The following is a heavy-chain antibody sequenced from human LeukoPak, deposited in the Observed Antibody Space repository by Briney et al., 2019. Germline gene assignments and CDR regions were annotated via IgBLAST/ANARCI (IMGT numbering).Heavy chain of an antibody. CDR2: INPNSGGT. J-gene: IGHJ6*02. Sequence: ASVKVSCKASGYTFTGYYMHWVRQAPGQGLEWMGWINPNSGGTNYAQKFQGRVTMTRDTSISTAYMELSRLRSDDTAVYYCARGVYGDYVGLHYGMDVWGQGTTVTVSS. CDR3: ARGVYGDYVGLHYGMDV. V-gene: IGHV1-2*02. CDR1: GYTFTGYY. D-gene: IGHD4-17*01.